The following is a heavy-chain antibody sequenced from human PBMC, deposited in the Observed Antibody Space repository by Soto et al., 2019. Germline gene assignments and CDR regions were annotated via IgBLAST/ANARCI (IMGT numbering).Heavy chain of an antibody. CDR2: VKDGGST. CDR3: ARGQEGIVATH. Sequence: QVQLQQWGAGLLKPSETLSLTCTVNGGSLTGYYWSWIRQPPGKGLEWIGEVKDGGSTNYSPSLRGRVSISAVTSKNHFSLRLNSVTAADPAVYFCARGQEGIVATHWDQGALVTVSS. CDR1: GGSLTGYY. J-gene: IGHJ4*02. D-gene: IGHD5-12*01. V-gene: IGHV4-34*01.